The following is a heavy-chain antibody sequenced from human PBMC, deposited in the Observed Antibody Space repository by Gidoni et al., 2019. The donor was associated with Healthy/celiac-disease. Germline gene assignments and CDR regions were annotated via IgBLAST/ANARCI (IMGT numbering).Heavy chain of an antibody. D-gene: IGHD2-15*01. V-gene: IGHV5-51*01. CDR2: IYPGDSDT. Sequence: EVPLVQSGAEVKRPGESMQIPWKGSGTSFTSYWVGWVRQMPGKGLEWMGIIYPGDSDTRYSPSFQGQVTISADKSISTAYLQWSSLKASDTAMYYCARIITVVAGDTAFDYWGQGTLVTVSS. J-gene: IGHJ4*02. CDR1: GTSFTSYW. CDR3: ARIITVVAGDTAFDY.